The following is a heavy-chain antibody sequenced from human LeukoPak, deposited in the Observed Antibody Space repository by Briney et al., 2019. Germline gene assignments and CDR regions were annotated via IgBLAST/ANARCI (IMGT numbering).Heavy chain of an antibody. CDR2: ISRNSSYI. J-gene: IGHJ4*02. V-gene: IGHV3-21*01. CDR1: VFTFSSYS. Sequence: GGSLRLSCAASVFTFSSYSMNWVRQAPGKGLECVSSISRNSSYIYYADSVKGRFTISRDNAKNSLYLQMNSLRAEDTAVYYCARDPQGLMAPRWGQGTLVTVSS. CDR3: ARDPQGLMAPR. D-gene: IGHD2-8*01.